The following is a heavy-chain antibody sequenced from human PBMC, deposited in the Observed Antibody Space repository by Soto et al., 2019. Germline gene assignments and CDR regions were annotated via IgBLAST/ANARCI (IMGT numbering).Heavy chain of an antibody. Sequence: GSLRLSCALSGFDSSYYWIQWFREAPGKGLEWVSRIDPDGTTTNYADSVKGRFSVSRDNAKKTIYLQMNSLTADDTALYYCARGPRPSSAGTGAYWGQGTLVTVSS. D-gene: IGHD1-1*01. CDR2: IDPDGTTT. CDR3: ARGPRPSSAGTGAY. V-gene: IGHV3-74*01. J-gene: IGHJ1*01. CDR1: GFDSSYYW.